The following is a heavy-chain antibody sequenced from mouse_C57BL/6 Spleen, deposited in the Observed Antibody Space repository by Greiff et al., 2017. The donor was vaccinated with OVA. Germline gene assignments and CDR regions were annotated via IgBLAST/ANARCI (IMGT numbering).Heavy chain of an antibody. CDR1: GFTFSDYG. J-gene: IGHJ2*01. Sequence: EVKLMASGGGLVKPGGSLKLSCAASGFTFSDYGMHWVRQAPEKGLEWVAYISSDSSTIYYADTVRGRFTISRDNAKNTLFLQMTSLRSEDTAMYYCTRGFYYFDYWGQGTTLTVSS. CDR3: TRGFYYFDY. V-gene: IGHV5-17*01. CDR2: ISSDSSTI.